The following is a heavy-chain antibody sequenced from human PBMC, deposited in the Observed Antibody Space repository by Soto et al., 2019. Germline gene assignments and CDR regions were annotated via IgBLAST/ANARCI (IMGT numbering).Heavy chain of an antibody. CDR1: GGSISSGDYY. V-gene: IGHV4-30-4*01. D-gene: IGHD2-8*01. CDR2: IYYSGNT. CDR3: AGRTNGGHFDY. J-gene: IGHJ4*02. Sequence: SETLSLTCTVSGGSISSGDYYWSWIRQPPGKGLEWIGCIYYSGNTYYNPSLKCRVTTTVDTSKNQFSLKLSSVTAEDTAVYYCAGRTNGGHFDYWGQGTLVTVSS.